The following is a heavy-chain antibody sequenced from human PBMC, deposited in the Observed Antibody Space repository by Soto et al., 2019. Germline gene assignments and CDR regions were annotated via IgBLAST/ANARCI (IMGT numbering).Heavy chain of an antibody. CDR3: ERPREKSIGVAGTWWFDP. V-gene: IGHV1-69*01. J-gene: IGHJ5*02. D-gene: IGHD6-19*01. CDR2: IIPIFGTA. Sequence: QVQLVQSGAEVKKPGSSVKVSCKASGGTFSSYAISWVRQAPGQGLEWMGGIIPIFGTANYAQKFQGRVTITADESTGTGYMELSSLRSEDTAVYFCERPREKSIGVAGTWWFDPWGQGTLVTVSS. CDR1: GGTFSSYA.